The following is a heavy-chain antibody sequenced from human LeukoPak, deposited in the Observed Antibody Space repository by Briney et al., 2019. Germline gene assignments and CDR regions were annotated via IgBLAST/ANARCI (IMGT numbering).Heavy chain of an antibody. Sequence: PSETLSLTCTVSGVSIGRHYWSWIWQPAGKGLEWIGRILTSGTTNYNPSLRSRLSMSVDTSKNQFSLRLSSVTAADTAVYLCARESEEPGVTLFDYWGQGTLVTVSS. CDR1: GVSIGRHY. J-gene: IGHJ4*02. CDR2: ILTSGTT. D-gene: IGHD3-10*01. V-gene: IGHV4-4*07. CDR3: ARESEEPGVTLFDY.